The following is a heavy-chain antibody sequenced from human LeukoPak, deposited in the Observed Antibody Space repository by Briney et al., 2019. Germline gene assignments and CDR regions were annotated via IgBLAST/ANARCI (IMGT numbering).Heavy chain of an antibody. D-gene: IGHD3-10*01. CDR2: IIPIFGTA. Sequence: SVKVSCKASGGTFSSYAISWVRQAPGQGLEWMGGIIPIFGTANYAQKFQGRVTITADESTGTAYMELSSLRSEDTAVYYCARDASFYGSGSYPLDYWGQGTLVTVSS. CDR1: GGTFSSYA. J-gene: IGHJ4*02. CDR3: ARDASFYGSGSYPLDY. V-gene: IGHV1-69*13.